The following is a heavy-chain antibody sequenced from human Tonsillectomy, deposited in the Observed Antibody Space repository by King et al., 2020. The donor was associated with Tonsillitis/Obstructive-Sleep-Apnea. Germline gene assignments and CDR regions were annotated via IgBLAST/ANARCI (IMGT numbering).Heavy chain of an antibody. D-gene: IGHD2-2*01. CDR3: AGYEVVPAAIWFDP. CDR2: INPNSGGT. V-gene: IGHV1-2*06. Sequence: VQLVESGAEVKKPGASGKGSCKASGYTFTGSYMHWVRPAPGQGLEWLGRINPNSGGTNYAQKFQGRVTMTRDTSISTAYMELSRLRSDDTAVYYCAGYEVVPAAIWFDPWGQGTLVTVSS. CDR1: GYTFTGSY. J-gene: IGHJ5*02.